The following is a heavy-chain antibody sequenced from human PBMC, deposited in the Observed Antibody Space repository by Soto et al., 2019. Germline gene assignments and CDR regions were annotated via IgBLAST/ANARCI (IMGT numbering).Heavy chain of an antibody. CDR3: VRGDNFYAMGV. J-gene: IGHJ6*02. CDR1: GFTFSNYI. Sequence: QLQLVESGGGVVQPGRSLRLSCAASGFTFSNYIMHWVRQAPGKGLEWVAFISYDGSNNNYAESVKGRFTISRDNSKNTLYLQLSTLRPDDTAVYYCVRGDNFYAMGVWGQGTTVTVSS. CDR2: ISYDGSNN. D-gene: IGHD2-15*01. V-gene: IGHV3-30*04.